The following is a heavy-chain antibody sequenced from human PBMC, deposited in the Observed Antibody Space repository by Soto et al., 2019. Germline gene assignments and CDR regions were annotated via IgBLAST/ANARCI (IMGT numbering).Heavy chain of an antibody. J-gene: IGHJ6*03. CDR2: FDPEDGET. CDR1: GYTLTELS. V-gene: IGHV1-24*01. D-gene: IGHD3-3*01. Sequence: ASVKVSCKVSGYTLTELSMHWVRQAPGKGLEWMGGFDPEDGETIYAQKFQGRVTMTEDTSTATAYMELSSLRSEDTAVYYCATERLVRPSHFDFWSGYPAPDTDYYYYYMDVWGKGTTVTVSS. CDR3: ATERLVRPSHFDFWSGYPAPDTDYYYYYMDV.